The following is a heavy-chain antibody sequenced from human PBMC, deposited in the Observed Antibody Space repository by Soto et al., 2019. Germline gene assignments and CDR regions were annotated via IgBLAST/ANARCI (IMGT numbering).Heavy chain of an antibody. CDR3: ARELNDYESVPFPDAFDI. D-gene: IGHD4-17*01. J-gene: IGHJ3*02. CDR1: GGTFSSYA. CDR2: IIPIFGTA. V-gene: IGHV1-69*13. Sequence: ASVKVSCKASGGTFSSYAISWVRQAPGQGLEWMGGIIPIFGTANYAQKFQGRVTITADESTSTAYMELSSLRSEDTAVYYCARELNDYESVPFPDAFDIWGQGTMVTVSS.